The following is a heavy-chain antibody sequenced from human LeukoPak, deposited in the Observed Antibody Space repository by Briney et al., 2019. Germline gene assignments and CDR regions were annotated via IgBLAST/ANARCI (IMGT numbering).Heavy chain of an antibody. J-gene: IGHJ4*02. Sequence: PGGSLRLSCAASGFTFSSYAMSWVRQAPGKGLEWVSAFSGAGSSTNYADSVKGRFTISRDNSKNTLYLQMNSLRVEDTAVYYCATHHDCSNSNYFDFWGPGTLVTVSS. CDR2: FSGAGSST. V-gene: IGHV3-23*01. CDR1: GFTFSSYA. CDR3: ATHHDCSNSNYFDF. D-gene: IGHD4-11*01.